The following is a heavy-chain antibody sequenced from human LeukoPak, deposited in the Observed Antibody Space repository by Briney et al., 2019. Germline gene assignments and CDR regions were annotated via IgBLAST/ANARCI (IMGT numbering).Heavy chain of an antibody. CDR1: GGTFGSYA. Sequence: SVKVSCKASGGTFGSYAISWLRQAPGQGLEWMGRIIPIFGTANYAQKFQGRVTITTDESTSTAYMELSSLRSEDTAVYYCARGSSGGSPHFDYWGQGTLVTVSS. V-gene: IGHV1-69*05. CDR3: ARGSSGGSPHFDY. CDR2: IIPIFGTA. D-gene: IGHD2-15*01. J-gene: IGHJ4*02.